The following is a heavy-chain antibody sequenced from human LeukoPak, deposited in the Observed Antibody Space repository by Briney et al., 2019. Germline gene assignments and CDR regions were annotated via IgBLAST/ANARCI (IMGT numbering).Heavy chain of an antibody. D-gene: IGHD6-19*01. CDR1: GGSISSYY. CDR2: ISSTGST. Sequence: SETLSLTCTVSGGSISSYYWSWIRQPAGKGLQWIGRISSTGSTNFNPSLKSRVTMSVDTSRNQFSLRLSSVTTADTAVYYCARDSSGWYLGTYYYYYYMDVWGKGTTVTVSS. V-gene: IGHV4-4*07. J-gene: IGHJ6*03. CDR3: ARDSSGWYLGTYYYYYYMDV.